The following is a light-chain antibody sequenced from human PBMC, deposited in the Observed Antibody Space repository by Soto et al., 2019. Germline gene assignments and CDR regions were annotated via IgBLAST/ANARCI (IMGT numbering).Light chain of an antibody. CDR1: QGVSAY. Sequence: DIQMTQSPSSLSASVGDRVTITCRASQGVSAYLLWYQQRQWRAPKLLIYAASNLLSGVPSRFSGRRAGTNVSLTNRSLQHNNFANYYCQQSYTTPHTFGQGTKLETK. CDR3: QQSYTTPHT. CDR2: AAS. J-gene: IGKJ2*01. V-gene: IGKV1-39*01.